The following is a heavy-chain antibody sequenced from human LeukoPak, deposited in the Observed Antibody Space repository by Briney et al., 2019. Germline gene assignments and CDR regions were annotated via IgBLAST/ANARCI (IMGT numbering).Heavy chain of an antibody. Sequence: GGSLRLSCAASGFTFSSYAMSWVRQAPGKGLEWVSALSGTGSRTYYADSEKGRFTISRDNSKNTLYLQMNSLRAEDTAVHYCAKTEWELPSAEFFQHWGQGTLVTVSS. V-gene: IGHV3-23*01. CDR1: GFTFSSYA. CDR3: AKTEWELPSAEFFQH. J-gene: IGHJ1*01. D-gene: IGHD1-26*01. CDR2: LSGTGSRT.